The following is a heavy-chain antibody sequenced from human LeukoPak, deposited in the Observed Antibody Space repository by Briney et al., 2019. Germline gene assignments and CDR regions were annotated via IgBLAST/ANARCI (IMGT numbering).Heavy chain of an antibody. J-gene: IGHJ4*02. CDR3: AGHDFWSCYYIY. Sequence: SETLSLTCTVSGGSISSYYWSWIGQPPGKGLEWIGYIYYSGSTNYNPSLKSRVTISVDTSKNQFSLKLSSVTAADTAVYYCAGHDFWSCYYIYWGQGTLVTVSS. V-gene: IGHV4-59*01. CDR2: IYYSGST. CDR1: GGSISSYY. D-gene: IGHD3-3*01.